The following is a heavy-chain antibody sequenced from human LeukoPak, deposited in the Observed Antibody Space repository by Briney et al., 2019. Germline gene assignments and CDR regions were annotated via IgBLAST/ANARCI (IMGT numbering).Heavy chain of an antibody. J-gene: IGHJ5*02. CDR1: GFTFSSYS. CDR2: ISSSSSYI. V-gene: IGHV3-21*01. CDR3: ARDITMVRGVPFDP. D-gene: IGHD3-10*01. Sequence: GGSLRLSCAASGFTFSSYSMNWVRQAPGKGLEWVSSISSSSSYIYYADSVKGRFTISRDNAKNSLYLQINSLRAEDTAVYYCARDITMVRGVPFDPWGQGTLVTVSS.